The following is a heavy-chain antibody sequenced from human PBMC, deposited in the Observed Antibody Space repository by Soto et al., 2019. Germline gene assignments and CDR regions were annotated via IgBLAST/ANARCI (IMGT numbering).Heavy chain of an antibody. CDR3: ARTGMFDY. J-gene: IGHJ4*02. CDR2: ISGGGSST. Sequence: GALRLSCAASGFTFSSNVMNWVRQAPGKGLEWVSGISGGGSSTYYADSVKGRFTISRDNSINTLYLQMNSLRAEDTAVYYCARTGMFDYWGQGTQVTVSS. V-gene: IGHV3-23*01. CDR1: GFTFSSNV.